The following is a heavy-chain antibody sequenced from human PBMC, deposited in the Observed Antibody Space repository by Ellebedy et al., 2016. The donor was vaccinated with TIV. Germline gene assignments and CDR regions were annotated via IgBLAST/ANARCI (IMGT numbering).Heavy chain of an antibody. CDR3: ARETDFWSDSSYFDY. CDR2: IYYSGTT. D-gene: IGHD3-3*01. Sequence: SETLSLXXSVSGGSINSGDYYWSWIRQPPGKGLEWLGYIYYSGTTYYNTSLKSRITISVDRSKNQFSLRLSSVTAADTAVYFCARETDFWSDSSYFDYWGQGILVTISS. V-gene: IGHV4-30-4*01. CDR1: GGSINSGDYY. J-gene: IGHJ4*02.